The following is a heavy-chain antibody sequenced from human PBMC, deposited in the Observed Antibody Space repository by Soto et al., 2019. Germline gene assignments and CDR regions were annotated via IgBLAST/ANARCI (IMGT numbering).Heavy chain of an antibody. CDR3: AKALRFTFTTGYDMDV. J-gene: IGHJ6*03. Sequence: EVQLLESGGGLVQPGGSLRLSCAASGFTVSSYAMSWVRQAPGKGLEWVSVISGSGSTYSADSVKGRFTISRDSSKNTGYMQMNSLRAEDTAVYYCAKALRFTFTTGYDMDVWGRGTTVTVSS. CDR1: GFTVSSYA. CDR2: ISGSGST. V-gene: IGHV3-23*01. D-gene: IGHD3-16*01.